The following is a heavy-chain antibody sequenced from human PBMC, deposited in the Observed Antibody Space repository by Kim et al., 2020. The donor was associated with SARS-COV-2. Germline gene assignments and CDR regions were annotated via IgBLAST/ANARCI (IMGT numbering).Heavy chain of an antibody. Sequence: GGSLRLSCAASGFTFSSYSMNWVRQAPGKGLEWVSSISSSSSYIYYADSVKGRFTISRDNAKNSLYLQMNSLRAEDTAVYYCARDFEGVWDPLPAYGSGWCLDYWGQGTLVTVSS. CDR1: GFTFSSYS. CDR2: ISSSSSYI. J-gene: IGHJ4*02. CDR3: ARDFEGVWDPLPAYGSGWCLDY. V-gene: IGHV3-21*01. D-gene: IGHD3-10*01.